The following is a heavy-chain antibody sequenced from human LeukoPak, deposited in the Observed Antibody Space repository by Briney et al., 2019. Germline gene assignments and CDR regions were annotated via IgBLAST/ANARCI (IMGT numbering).Heavy chain of an antibody. CDR1: GGSISSSSYY. CDR2: INHSGST. CDR3: ARGPYYYDSSGYYSPFDY. V-gene: IGHV4-39*07. Sequence: SETLSLTCTVSGGSISSSSYYWGWIRQPPGKGLEWIGEINHSGSTNYNPSLKSRVTISVDTSKNQFSLKLSSVTAADTAVYYCARGPYYYDSSGYYSPFDYWGQGTLVTVSS. D-gene: IGHD3-22*01. J-gene: IGHJ4*02.